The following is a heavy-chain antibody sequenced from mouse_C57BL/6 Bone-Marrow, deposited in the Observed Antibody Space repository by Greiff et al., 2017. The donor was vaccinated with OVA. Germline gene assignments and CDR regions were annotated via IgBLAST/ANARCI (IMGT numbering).Heavy chain of an antibody. J-gene: IGHJ3*01. CDR1: GYAFSSSW. V-gene: IGHV1-82*01. D-gene: IGHD1-1*01. CDR2: IYPGDGDT. Sequence: VQLQQSGPELVKPGASVKISCKASGYAFSSSWMNWVKQRPGKGLEWIGRIYPGDGDTNYNGKFKGKATLTADKSSSTAYMQLSSLTSEDSAVYFGARAIYYYGSSYGFAYWGQGTLVTVSA. CDR3: ARAIYYYGSSYGFAY.